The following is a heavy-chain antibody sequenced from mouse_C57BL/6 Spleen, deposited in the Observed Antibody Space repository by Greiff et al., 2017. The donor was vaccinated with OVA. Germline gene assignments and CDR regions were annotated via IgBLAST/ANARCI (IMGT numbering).Heavy chain of an antibody. V-gene: IGHV1-9*01. J-gene: IGHJ3*01. D-gene: IGHD6-1*01. CDR1: GYTFTGYW. CDR3: ASGYSS. CDR2: ILPGNGST. Sequence: VQVVESGAELVKPGASVKLSCKASGYTFTGYWIEWVKQRPGHGLEWIGEILPGNGSTNYNEKFKGKATFTADTSSNTAYMQLSSLTTDDSAIYYCASGYSSWGQGTLVTVSA.